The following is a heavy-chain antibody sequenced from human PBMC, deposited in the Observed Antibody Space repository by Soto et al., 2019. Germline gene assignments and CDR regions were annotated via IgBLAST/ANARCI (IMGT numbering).Heavy chain of an antibody. V-gene: IGHV3-23*01. D-gene: IGHD3-22*01. CDR1: GFTFSSYA. CDR3: AKPLLPGYYYYCMDV. J-gene: IGHJ6*03. CDR2: ISGSGGST. Sequence: GGSLRLSCAASGFTFSSYAMSWVRQAPGKGLEWVSAISGSGGSTYYADSVKGRFTISRDNSKNTLYLQMNSLRAEDTAVYYCAKPLLPGYYYYCMDVWGKGTTVTVSS.